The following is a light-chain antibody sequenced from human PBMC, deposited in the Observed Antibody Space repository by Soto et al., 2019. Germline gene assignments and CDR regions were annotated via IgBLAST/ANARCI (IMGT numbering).Light chain of an antibody. V-gene: IGKV3-15*01. CDR1: QSVGRN. CDR2: GAS. J-gene: IGKJ4*01. CDR3: QQYNHWPPLT. Sequence: EIVMTQSPATLSVSPGERATLSCRASQSVGRNLAWYQQKPGQAPRLLIYGASTRATGIPARFSGSGSGTEFTHTISSLQSEDFEIYSCQQYNHWPPLTFGGGTKVEIK.